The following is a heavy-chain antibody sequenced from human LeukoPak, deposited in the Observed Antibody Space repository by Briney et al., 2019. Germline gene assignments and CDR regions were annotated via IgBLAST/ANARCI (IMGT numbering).Heavy chain of an antibody. CDR2: ISGMGGST. V-gene: IGHV3-23*01. CDR3: AKYGSGSYHFDY. CDR1: GFTFSRYS. J-gene: IGHJ4*02. Sequence: GGSLRLSCAASGFTFSRYSMRWVRHAPGEGLGCVSSISGMGGSTYYAASVKGRFPISRDNSKNTLYLQMNSLRAEDTAVYYCAKYGSGSYHFDYWGQGTLVTVSS. D-gene: IGHD3-10*01.